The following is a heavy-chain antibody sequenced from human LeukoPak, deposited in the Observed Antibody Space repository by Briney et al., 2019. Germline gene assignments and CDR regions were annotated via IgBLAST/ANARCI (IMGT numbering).Heavy chain of an antibody. CDR1: GGSISSSSYY. CDR2: IYYSGST. J-gene: IGHJ4*02. Sequence: SETLSLTCTVSGGSISSSSYYWGWIRQPPGKGLEWIGSIYYSGSTYYNPSLKSRVTISVDTSKNQFPLKLSSVTAADTAVYYCARARFLTGVDWGQGTLVTVSS. V-gene: IGHV4-39*06. D-gene: IGHD3-3*01. CDR3: ARARFLTGVD.